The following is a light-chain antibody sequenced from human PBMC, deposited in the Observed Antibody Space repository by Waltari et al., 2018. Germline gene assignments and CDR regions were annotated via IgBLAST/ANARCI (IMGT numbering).Light chain of an antibody. V-gene: IGKV4-1*01. CDR2: WAS. CDR1: QSVLHSSNNKHY. CDR3: QQFQSHLRT. J-gene: IGKJ1*01. Sequence: DIVMTQSPESLAVSLGERATTTCTSSQSVLHSSNNKHYFAWYQQKPGQPPKLLIYWASTRKSGVPDRFSGSGSGTDFTLTISSLQAEDVAVYYCQQFQSHLRTFGQGTKVEIK.